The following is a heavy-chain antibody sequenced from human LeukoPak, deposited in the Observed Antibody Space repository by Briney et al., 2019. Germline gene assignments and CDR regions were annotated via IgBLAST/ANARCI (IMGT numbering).Heavy chain of an antibody. D-gene: IGHD4-11*01. CDR3: ASGLKTTVTYG. CDR1: GFTFSSYA. CDR2: ISGSGGST. Sequence: GGSLRLSCAASGFTFSSYAMSWVRQAPGKGLEWVSAISGSGGSTYYADSMKGRFTISRDNTKNSLFLQMNSLRAEDTAVYYCASGLKTTVTYGWGQGTLVTVSS. J-gene: IGHJ4*02. V-gene: IGHV3-23*01.